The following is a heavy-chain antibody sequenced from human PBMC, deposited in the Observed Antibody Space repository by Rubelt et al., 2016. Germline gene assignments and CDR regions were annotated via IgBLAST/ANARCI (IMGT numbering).Heavy chain of an antibody. CDR2: IIPILGIA. J-gene: IGHJ3*02. Sequence: QVQLVQSGAEVKKPGSSVKVSCKASGGTFSSYAISWVRQAPGQGLEWMGRIIPILGIANYAQKFQGRVTITADKSTSTAYMELSSLRSEDTAVYYCARDNFGRCIVVVDAFDIWGQGTMVTVSS. D-gene: IGHD3-22*01. CDR3: ARDNFGRCIVVVDAFDI. CDR1: GGTFSSYA. V-gene: IGHV1-69*04.